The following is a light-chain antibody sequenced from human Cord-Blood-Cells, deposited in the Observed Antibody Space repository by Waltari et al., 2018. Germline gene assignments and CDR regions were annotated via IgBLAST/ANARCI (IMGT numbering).Light chain of an antibody. CDR3: MQGTHWLYT. J-gene: IGKJ2*01. CDR2: KVS. CDR1: QSLVHSDGNTY. Sequence: DVVMTQSPLCLPVTLGQPASISCRSSQSLVHSDGNTYLNWFQQRPGQSPRRLIYKVSNRDSGVPDRFSGSGSGTDFTLKISRVEAEDVGVYYCMQGTHWLYTFGQGTKLEIK. V-gene: IGKV2-30*02.